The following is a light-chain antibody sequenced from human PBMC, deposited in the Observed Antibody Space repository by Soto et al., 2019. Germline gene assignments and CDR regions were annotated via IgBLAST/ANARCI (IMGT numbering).Light chain of an antibody. V-gene: IGKV1-5*01. Sequence: DIQMTQSPSTLSASVGDRVIITCRASQSISNWLAWYQQKPGKAPMILISDASNLESGVPSRFSGSGSGTEFTLTISGLQPDDFATYYCQQYSTYGLTFGQGTKLEIK. CDR3: QQYSTYGLT. CDR1: QSISNW. CDR2: DAS. J-gene: IGKJ2*01.